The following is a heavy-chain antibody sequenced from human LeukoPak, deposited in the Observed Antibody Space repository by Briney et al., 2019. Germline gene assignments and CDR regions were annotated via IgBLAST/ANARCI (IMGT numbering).Heavy chain of an antibody. CDR1: GFTFSNAW. D-gene: IGHD2-2*02. J-gene: IGHJ4*02. CDR2: IKSKTDGGTT. V-gene: IGHV3-15*01. CDR3: TAIIVVVPAAIRED. Sequence: PGGSLRLSCAASGFTFSNAWMSWVRQAPGKGLEWVGRIKSKTDGGTTDYAAPVKGRFTISRDDSKNTLYLRMNSLKTEDTAVYYCTAIIVVVPAAIREDWGQGTLVTVSS.